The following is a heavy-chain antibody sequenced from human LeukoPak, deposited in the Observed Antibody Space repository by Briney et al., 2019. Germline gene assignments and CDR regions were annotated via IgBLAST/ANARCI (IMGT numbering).Heavy chain of an antibody. V-gene: IGHV4-4*07. CDR2: IYTSGST. CDR1: GGSIRSYY. CDR3: ARQVVRWPDPAGWFDP. Sequence: SETLSLTCTVSGGSIRSYYWSWIRQPAGKGLEWIGRIYTSGSTNYNPSLKSRVTMSVDTSKNQFSLKLSSVTAADTAVYYCARQVVRWPDPAGWFDPWGQGTLVTVSS. J-gene: IGHJ5*02. D-gene: IGHD2-15*01.